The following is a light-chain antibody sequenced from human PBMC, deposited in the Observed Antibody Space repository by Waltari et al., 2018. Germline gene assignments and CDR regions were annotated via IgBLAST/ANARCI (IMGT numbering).Light chain of an antibody. CDR3: QQYDSAPWT. CDR2: GAS. J-gene: IGKJ1*01. Sequence: DIQMTQSPPTLSASVGDRVTITCRASQDIVSWLAWFPQKPGKAPKLLIYGASNLEDGAPSMFSGSGSGAEFTLTISSLQPDDVATYYCQQYDSAPWTFGQGTRVEVK. CDR1: QDIVSW. V-gene: IGKV1-5*01.